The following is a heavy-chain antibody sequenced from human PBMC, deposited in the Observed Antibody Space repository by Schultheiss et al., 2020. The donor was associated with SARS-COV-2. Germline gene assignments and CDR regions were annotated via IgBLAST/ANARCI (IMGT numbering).Heavy chain of an antibody. Sequence: SETLSLTCTVSSDSISNYYWSWIRQPPGKGLEWIGYIYFSGSTNCNPSLKSRVTMSVDMSNDQFSLKLTSVTAADTAVYYCARLRDINWFDLWGQGTLVTVSS. D-gene: IGHD5-24*01. V-gene: IGHV4-59*08. J-gene: IGHJ5*02. CDR3: ARLRDINWFDL. CDR2: IYFSGST. CDR1: SDSISNYY.